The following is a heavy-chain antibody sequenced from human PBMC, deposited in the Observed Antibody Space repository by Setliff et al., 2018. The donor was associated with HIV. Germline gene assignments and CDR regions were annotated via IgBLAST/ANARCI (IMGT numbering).Heavy chain of an antibody. CDR1: GGSLSGYY. CDR2: INQSGNT. V-gene: IGHV4-34*01. CDR3: AREGGQGYSGSGSFYHRNFDL. Sequence: SETLSLPCAVYGGSLSGYYWSWFRQSPGRGLEWIGEINQSGNTNFNPSLKSRLIISVDTSKSQFSLKLTSVTAADTALYYCAREGGQGYSGSGSFYHRNFDLWGRGTLVTVSS. D-gene: IGHD3-10*01. J-gene: IGHJ2*01.